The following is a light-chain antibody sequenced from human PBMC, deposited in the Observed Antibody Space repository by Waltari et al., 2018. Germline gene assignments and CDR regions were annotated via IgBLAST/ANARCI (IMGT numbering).Light chain of an antibody. CDR2: KGN. V-gene: IGLV8-61*01. CDR3: SLYMGSGIWV. CDR1: SGSLSTTSY. Sequence: QTVVTQEPSLSVSPGGTVTLTCTLSSGSLSTTSYATWYQQTPGQAQRTPGYKGNSRSSGVPDRFSGSILGNKAALTITGAQADDECDYYCSLYMGSGIWVFGGGTKLTVL. J-gene: IGLJ3*02.